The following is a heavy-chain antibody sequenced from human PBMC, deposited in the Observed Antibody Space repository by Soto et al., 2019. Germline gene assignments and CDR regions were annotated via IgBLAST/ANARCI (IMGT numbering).Heavy chain of an antibody. J-gene: IGHJ4*02. D-gene: IGHD2-2*01. CDR3: ARDEGLXVLPAVMKRGFDY. CDR1: GFTFSSYW. V-gene: IGHV3-74*01. Sequence: EEQLVESGGGLVQPGGSLRLSCAASGFTFSSYWMHWVRQAPGKGLVWVSRINSDGSSTAYADSVKGRFTISRDNAKNTLYLQMNSXRADDTAVYYCARDEGLXVLPAVMKRGFDYWGQGTLVTVSS. CDR2: INSDGSST.